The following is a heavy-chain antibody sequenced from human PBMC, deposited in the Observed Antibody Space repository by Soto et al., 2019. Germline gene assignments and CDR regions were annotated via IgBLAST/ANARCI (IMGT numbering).Heavy chain of an antibody. J-gene: IGHJ4*02. CDR1: GFTFSSYG. D-gene: IGHD6-13*01. V-gene: IGHV3-33*08. Sequence: GGSLRLSCAASGFTFSSYGMHWVRQAPGKGLEWVAVIWYDGSNKYYADSVKGRFTISRDNSKNTLYLQMNSLRAEDTAVYYWARDPSRIASRWGYYFDYWGQGTLVTVSS. CDR2: IWYDGSNK. CDR3: ARDPSRIASRWGYYFDY.